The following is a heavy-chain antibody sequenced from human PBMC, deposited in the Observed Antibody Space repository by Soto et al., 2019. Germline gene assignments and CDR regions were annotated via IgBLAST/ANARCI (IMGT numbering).Heavy chain of an antibody. V-gene: IGHV3-74*01. Sequence: EVQLVESGGGLVQPGGSLRLSCAASGFTFSSYWMHWVRQAPGKGLVWVSRINSDGSSTSYADSVKGRFTISRDNAKNSLYLRMNSLRAEATAVYYCARGKGIAAAGTFDYWGQGTLVTVSS. CDR1: GFTFSSYW. D-gene: IGHD6-13*01. J-gene: IGHJ4*02. CDR2: INSDGSST. CDR3: ARGKGIAAAGTFDY.